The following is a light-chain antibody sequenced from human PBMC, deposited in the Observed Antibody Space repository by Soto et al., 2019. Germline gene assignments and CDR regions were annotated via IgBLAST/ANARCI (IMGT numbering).Light chain of an antibody. CDR1: QGIRNY. Sequence: DIQMTQSPSSLSASVGDRVTISCRASQGIRNYVAWYQQRPGKVPKLLIYAASTLQAGVPSRFSGSGSGTDFTLTISSLQPEDVATDYCQKYNSVPSFGGGTKVEIK. J-gene: IGKJ4*01. CDR3: QKYNSVPS. V-gene: IGKV1-27*01. CDR2: AAS.